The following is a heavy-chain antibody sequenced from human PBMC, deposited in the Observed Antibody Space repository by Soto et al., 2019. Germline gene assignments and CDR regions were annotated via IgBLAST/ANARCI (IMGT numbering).Heavy chain of an antibody. CDR1: GVSFSGYY. V-gene: IGHV4-34*01. CDR3: ARVASGVYYYDSSGYYYFYFDY. CDR2: INHSGST. Sequence: SEPLSLTCAVYGVSFSGYYWSWIRQPPGKGLEWTGEINHSGSTNYNPSLKSRVTISVDTSKNQFSLKLSSVTAADTAVYYCARVASGVYYYDSSGYYYFYFDYWGQGTLVTVSS. J-gene: IGHJ4*02. D-gene: IGHD3-22*01.